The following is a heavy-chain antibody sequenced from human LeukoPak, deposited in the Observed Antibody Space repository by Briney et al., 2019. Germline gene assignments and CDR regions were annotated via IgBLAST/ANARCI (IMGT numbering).Heavy chain of an antibody. CDR3: ARDNGYYYYMDV. Sequence: SETLSLTCTVSGGSISSGNYYWSWIRQPAGKGLEWIGRIYTSGSTNYNPSLKSRVTIAVDTSKNQFSLKLSSVTAADTAVYYCARDNGYYYYMDVWGKGTTVTVSS. CDR1: GGSISSGNYY. CDR2: IYTSGST. J-gene: IGHJ6*03. V-gene: IGHV4-61*02. D-gene: IGHD2-8*01.